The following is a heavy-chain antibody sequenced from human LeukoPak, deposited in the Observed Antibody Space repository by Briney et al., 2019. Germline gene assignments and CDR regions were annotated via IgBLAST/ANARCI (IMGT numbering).Heavy chain of an antibody. CDR2: TRNKANSYTT. D-gene: IGHD1-26*01. CDR3: ARASMRGSLYYFDH. J-gene: IGHJ4*02. CDR1: GFTFSDHY. Sequence: PGGSLRLSCAASGFTFSDHYMDWVRQAPGKGLEWVGRTRNKANSYTTEYAASVKGRFTISRDYSKNSLYLQMNSLKTEDTAVYYCARASMRGSLYYFDHSGQGTLVTASS. V-gene: IGHV3-72*01.